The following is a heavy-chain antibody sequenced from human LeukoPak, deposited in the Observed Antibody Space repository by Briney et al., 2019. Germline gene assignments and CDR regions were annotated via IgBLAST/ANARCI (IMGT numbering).Heavy chain of an antibody. J-gene: IGHJ4*02. Sequence: GGSLRLSCAASGFTFSGSVLLWVRQASGGGLEWVGRIRSKADNDATGYAASVKGRFTISRDDSRNTAYLQMNSLKTEDAAMYYCTIGVYWGQGTLVTVSS. V-gene: IGHV3-73*01. CDR2: IRSKADNDAT. CDR3: TIGVY. CDR1: GFTFSGSV.